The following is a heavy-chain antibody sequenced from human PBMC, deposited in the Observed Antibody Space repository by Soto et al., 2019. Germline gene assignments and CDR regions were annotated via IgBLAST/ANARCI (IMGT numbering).Heavy chain of an antibody. V-gene: IGHV1-8*01. J-gene: IGHJ5*02. CDR1: GYTFTSYD. Sequence: QVQLVQSGAEVKKPGASVKVSCKASGYTFTSYDINWVRQATGQGLEWMGWMNPNSGNTGYAQKFQGRVTMTRNTSKSTPYRALSSLSSEDTAVYDCAREQRVRGCHPGGQGTLVPVSS. D-gene: IGHD6-13*01. CDR2: MNPNSGNT. CDR3: AREQRVRGCHP.